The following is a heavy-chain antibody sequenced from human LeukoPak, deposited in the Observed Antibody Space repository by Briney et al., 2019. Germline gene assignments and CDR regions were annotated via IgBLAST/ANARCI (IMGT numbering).Heavy chain of an antibody. CDR3: ASAGGGYSSGLDY. CDR2: ISSSSSYI. V-gene: IGHV3-21*01. J-gene: IGHJ4*02. D-gene: IGHD6-19*01. CDR1: GFTFSSYS. Sequence: GGSLRLSCAASGFTFSSYSMNWVRQAPGKGLEWVSSISSSSSYIYYADSVKGRFTISRDNAKNSLYLQMNSLRAEDTAVYYCASAGGGYSSGLDYWGQGTLVTVSS.